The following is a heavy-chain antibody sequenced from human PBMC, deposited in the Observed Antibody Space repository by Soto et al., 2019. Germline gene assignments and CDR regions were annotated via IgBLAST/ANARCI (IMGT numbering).Heavy chain of an antibody. Sequence: PSETLSLTCTVSGGSVSSGSYYWSWIRQPPGKGLEWIGYIHSSGSTNYNPSLKSRVTMSVDTSKNQFSLRLMSLTAADTAVYYCARDQGVAAAGITWFDPWGQGSLVTVSS. CDR2: IHSSGST. J-gene: IGHJ5*02. V-gene: IGHV4-61*01. CDR3: ARDQGVAAAGITWFDP. CDR1: GGSVSSGSYY. D-gene: IGHD6-13*01.